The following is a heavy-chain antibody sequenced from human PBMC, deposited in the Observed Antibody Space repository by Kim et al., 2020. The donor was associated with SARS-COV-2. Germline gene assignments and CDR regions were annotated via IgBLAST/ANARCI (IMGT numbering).Heavy chain of an antibody. CDR2: IKQDGSEK. D-gene: IGHD2-2*01. CDR1: GFTFSSYW. V-gene: IGHV3-7*03. Sequence: GGSLRLSCAASGFTFSSYWMSWVRQAPGKGLEWVANIKQDGSEKYYVDSVKGRFTISRDNAKNSLYLQMNSLRAEDTAVYYCAREYCSSTSCYEGGDYWGQGTLVTVSS. J-gene: IGHJ4*02. CDR3: AREYCSSTSCYEGGDY.